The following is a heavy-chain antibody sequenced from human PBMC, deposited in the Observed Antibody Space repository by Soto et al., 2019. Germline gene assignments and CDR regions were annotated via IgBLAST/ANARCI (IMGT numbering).Heavy chain of an antibody. CDR1: GFTFSSYG. Sequence: GGSLRLSCAASGFTFSSYGMHWVRQAPGKGLEWVAVISYDGSNKYYADSVKGRFTISRDNSKNTLYLQMNSLRAEDTAVYYCAKNVVVVAATRGNWFDPWGQGTLVTVSS. CDR3: AKNVVVVAATRGNWFDP. V-gene: IGHV3-30*18. CDR2: ISYDGSNK. J-gene: IGHJ5*02. D-gene: IGHD2-15*01.